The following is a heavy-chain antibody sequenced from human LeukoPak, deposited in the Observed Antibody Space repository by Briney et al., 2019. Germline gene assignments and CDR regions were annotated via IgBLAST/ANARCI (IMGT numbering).Heavy chain of an antibody. CDR2: INAGNGNT. V-gene: IGHV1-3*01. CDR1: GYTFTTYP. Sequence: GTSVKVSCKTSGYTFTTYPIHWVRQAPGQRLEWMGWINAGNGNTKYSQKFQGRVTITRDTSADTAYMELSSLRSEDTAVYYCARLKYCTNGVCYAGFDYWGQGTLVTVSS. D-gene: IGHD2-8*01. J-gene: IGHJ4*02. CDR3: ARLKYCTNGVCYAGFDY.